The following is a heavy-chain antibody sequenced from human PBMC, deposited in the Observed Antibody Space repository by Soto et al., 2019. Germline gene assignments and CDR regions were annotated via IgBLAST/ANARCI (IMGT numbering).Heavy chain of an antibody. J-gene: IGHJ4*02. CDR2: ISSSSSYI. CDR1: GITFSSYS. Sequence: GGSLRLSCAASGITFSSYSMNWVRQAPGKGLEWVSSISSSSSYIYYADSVKGRFTISRDNAKNSLYLQMNSLRAEDTAVYYCAREDKGRITMVRGETGFDYWGQGTLVTVS. V-gene: IGHV3-21*01. D-gene: IGHD3-10*01. CDR3: AREDKGRITMVRGETGFDY.